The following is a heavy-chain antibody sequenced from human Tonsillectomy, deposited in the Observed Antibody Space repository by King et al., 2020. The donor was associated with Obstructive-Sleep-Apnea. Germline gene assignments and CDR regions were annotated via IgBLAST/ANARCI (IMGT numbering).Heavy chain of an antibody. J-gene: IGHJ6*02. CDR1: GFIFSSYA. CDR3: AGAAYCGGYCYFVPGMDV. Sequence: VQLVESGGGLVQPGGSLRLSCAASGFIFSSYALQWVRQAPGKGLEYVSGISRNGRDAYIGKSVKGGFTISRDNPKSTLWLRMGSLGVEDVDVYYCAGAAYCGGYCYFVPGMDVWGQGTTVTVSS. CDR2: ISRNGRDA. D-gene: IGHD2-21*02. V-gene: IGHV3-64*01.